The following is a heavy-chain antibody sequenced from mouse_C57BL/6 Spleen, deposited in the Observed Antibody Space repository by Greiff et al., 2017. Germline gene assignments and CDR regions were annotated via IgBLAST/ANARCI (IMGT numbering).Heavy chain of an antibody. D-gene: IGHD1-1*01. Sequence: QVQLQQPGAELVKPGASVKMSCKASGYTFTSYWITWVKQRPGQGLEWIGDIYPGSGSTNYNEKFKSKATLTVDTSSSTAYMQLSSLTSEDSAVYYCAITTVVATAMGYWGQGTSVTVSS. V-gene: IGHV1-55*01. CDR2: IYPGSGST. CDR3: AITTVVATAMGY. CDR1: GYTFTSYW. J-gene: IGHJ4*01.